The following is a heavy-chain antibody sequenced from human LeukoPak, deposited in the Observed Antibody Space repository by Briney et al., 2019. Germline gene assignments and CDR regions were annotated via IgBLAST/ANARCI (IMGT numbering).Heavy chain of an antibody. V-gene: IGHV4-39*07. CDR2: IYHSGNT. Sequence: SETLSLTCTVSGGSISSSSYYWGWIRQPPGKGLEWIGEIYHSGNTNYNPSVKSRVAISLDKASNQFSLRLTSVTVADTAMYFCAREEMPGKFDYWGQGILVTVSS. J-gene: IGHJ4*02. CDR3: AREEMPGKFDY. CDR1: GGSISSSSYY. D-gene: IGHD1-26*01.